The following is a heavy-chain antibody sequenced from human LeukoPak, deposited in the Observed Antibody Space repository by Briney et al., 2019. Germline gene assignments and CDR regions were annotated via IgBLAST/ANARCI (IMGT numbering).Heavy chain of an antibody. J-gene: IGHJ6*03. V-gene: IGHV1-46*01. D-gene: IGHD5-24*01. CDR2: INLSGGST. CDR1: GYTFTIYY. Sequence: ASVTVSFTSSGYTFTIYYMHWVRQAPGQGREGMGIINLSGGSTSYAQKFQARATMPRDTSTSTVYMELSSLRSEDTAVYYCARDREMATIRSRGYYYCYMDVWGKGTTVTVSS. CDR3: ARDREMATIRSRGYYYCYMDV.